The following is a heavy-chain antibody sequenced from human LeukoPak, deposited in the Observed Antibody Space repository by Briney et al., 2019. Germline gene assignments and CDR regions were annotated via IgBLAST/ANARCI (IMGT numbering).Heavy chain of an antibody. D-gene: IGHD5-24*01. V-gene: IGHV4-39*07. CDR2: IYYTGSA. J-gene: IGHJ4*02. Sequence: SETLSLTCTVSGGSISSSTYYWGWIRQPPGKGLEWIGSIYYTGSAYYNPSLRSRVTISLDMSENQFSLKLSSVTAADTAVYYCARNRDGYNSFDYWGQGTLVTVSS. CDR3: ARNRDGYNSFDY. CDR1: GGSISSSTYY.